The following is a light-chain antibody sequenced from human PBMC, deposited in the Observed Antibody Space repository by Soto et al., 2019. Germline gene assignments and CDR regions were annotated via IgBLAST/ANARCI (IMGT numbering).Light chain of an antibody. CDR2: EVS. Sequence: QSVLTQPASVSGYPGQSITISCTGRSSDVGAYNYASWYQQHPGKAPKFMIYEVSNRPSGVSNRFSGSKSGNTASLTVSGLQAEDEADYYCSSYTTSNTYVFGTGTKVTVL. CDR3: SSYTTSNTYV. V-gene: IGLV2-14*01. J-gene: IGLJ1*01. CDR1: SSDVGAYNY.